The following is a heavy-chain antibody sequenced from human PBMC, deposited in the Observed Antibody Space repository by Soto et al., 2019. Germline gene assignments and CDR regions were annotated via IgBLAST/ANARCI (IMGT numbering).Heavy chain of an antibody. CDR2: ITGSGGNT. CDR3: AKVHSTVTERWDYYYGMDV. J-gene: IGHJ6*02. CDR1: GFTFSSYA. Sequence: GGSLRLSCAASGFTFSSYAMSWVRQAPGKGLEWVSTITGSGGNTYYADSVKGRFTISRDNSKNTLYLQMNSLRAEDTAIYYCAKVHSTVTERWDYYYGMDVWGQGTTVTVSS. V-gene: IGHV3-23*01. D-gene: IGHD4-17*01.